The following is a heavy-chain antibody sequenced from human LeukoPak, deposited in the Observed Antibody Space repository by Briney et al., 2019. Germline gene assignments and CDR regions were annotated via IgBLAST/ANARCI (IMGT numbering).Heavy chain of an antibody. Sequence: GRSLRLSCAASGFTFDDYATHWVRQAPGKGLEWVSGISWNSGSIGYADSVKGRFTISRDNAKNSLYLQMNSLRAEDTALYYCVAEVDYWGQGTLVTVSS. D-gene: IGHD2-15*01. CDR2: ISWNSGSI. CDR1: GFTFDDYA. J-gene: IGHJ4*02. CDR3: VAEVDY. V-gene: IGHV3-9*01.